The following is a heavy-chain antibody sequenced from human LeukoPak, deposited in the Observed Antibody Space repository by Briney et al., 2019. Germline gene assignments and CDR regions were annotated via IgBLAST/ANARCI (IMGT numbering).Heavy chain of an antibody. CDR3: VGHRFRSSGGYAYISWDM. J-gene: IGHJ3*02. V-gene: IGHV4-31*03. CDR1: RGSISTSGYY. D-gene: IGHD3-22*01. Sequence: SETLSLTCTVSRGSISTSGYYWSWIRQHPGKGLEYIGYISFSGRPYYNASLESRLTMSIDTTKNQFFLKLNSVTVADTAVYFCVGHRFRSSGGYAYISWDMWGPGTMVTVSS. CDR2: ISFSGRP.